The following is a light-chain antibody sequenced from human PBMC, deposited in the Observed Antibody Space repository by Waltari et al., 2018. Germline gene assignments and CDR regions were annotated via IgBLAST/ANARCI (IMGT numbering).Light chain of an antibody. Sequence: EIVMTQSPLSLPVTPGEPASISCRSSQSLLHSDGYNYLSWYLQKPGQSPRLLIYQSSIRASGVPDRFSGSGAGTDFTLKISRVEAEDVGFYYCMQASHTPRTFGRGTKVEIK. J-gene: IGKJ4*01. CDR3: MQASHTPRT. CDR1: QSLLHSDGYNY. V-gene: IGKV2-28*01. CDR2: QSS.